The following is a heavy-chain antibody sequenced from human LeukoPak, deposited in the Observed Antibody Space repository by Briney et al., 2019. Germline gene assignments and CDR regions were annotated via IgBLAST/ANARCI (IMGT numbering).Heavy chain of an antibody. CDR1: GFSLSTSGMC. D-gene: IGHD1-20*01. J-gene: IGHJ6*03. Sequence: SGPVLVKPTQTLTLTCTFSGFSLSTSGMCVSWIHQPPGKALEWLARIDWDDDKFYSTSLKTRLTISKDTSKNQVVLTMTNMDPVDTATYYCARSQTITGSYYYYYYMDVWGKGTTVTVSS. V-gene: IGHV2-70*16. CDR3: ARSQTITGSYYYYYYMDV. CDR2: IDWDDDK.